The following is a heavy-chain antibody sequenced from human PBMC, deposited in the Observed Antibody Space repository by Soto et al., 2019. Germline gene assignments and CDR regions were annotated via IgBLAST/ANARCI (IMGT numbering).Heavy chain of an antibody. CDR1: GGTFSSYA. J-gene: IGHJ5*02. Sequence: SVKVSCKASGGTFSSYAISWVRQAPGQGLEWMGGIIPIFGTANYAQKFQGRVTITADESTSTAYMELSSLRSEDTAVYYCASPRIRNGWFDPWCQGTLVTVSS. D-gene: IGHD3-3*02. CDR2: IIPIFGTA. CDR3: ASPRIRNGWFDP. V-gene: IGHV1-69*13.